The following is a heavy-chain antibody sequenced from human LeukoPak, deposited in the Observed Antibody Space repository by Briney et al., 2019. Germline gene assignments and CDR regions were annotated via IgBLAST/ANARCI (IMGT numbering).Heavy chain of an antibody. CDR3: ATTFDYGDFY. CDR1: GYTFTDYY. Sequence: ASVKDSCKASGYTFTDYYIHWVRQAPGQGLEWMGRINPNSGGTNYAQKFQGRVTMTRDTPINTAYMELSRLRSDDTAVYYCATTFDYGDFYWGQGTLSPSPQ. D-gene: IGHD4-17*01. J-gene: IGHJ4*02. CDR2: INPNSGGT. V-gene: IGHV1-2*06.